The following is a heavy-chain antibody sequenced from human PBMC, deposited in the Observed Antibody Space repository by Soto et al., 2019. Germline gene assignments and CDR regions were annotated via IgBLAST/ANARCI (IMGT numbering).Heavy chain of an antibody. CDR1: GFSVSSKY. V-gene: IGHV3-53*01. Sequence: EVQLVESGGGLVQPGGSLRLSCAASGFSVSSKYMSWVRQAPDKGLEWVSVLYTGGTIFYTDSVRGRFTISRNSSNNTLYLQMKSLRAEDTAVYYCARGCGGGSCYSDWDYWGQGTLVTVST. J-gene: IGHJ4*02. CDR3: ARGCGGGSCYSDWDY. CDR2: LYTGGTI. D-gene: IGHD2-15*01.